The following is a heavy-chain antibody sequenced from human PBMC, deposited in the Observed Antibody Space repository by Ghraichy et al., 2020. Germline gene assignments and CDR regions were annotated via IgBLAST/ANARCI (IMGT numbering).Heavy chain of an antibody. CDR3: ATGSIAAPDY. CDR1: GFTFTNSA. CDR2: MSGSDSST. J-gene: IGHJ4*02. V-gene: IGHV3-23*01. Sequence: GGSLRLSCAAFGFTFTNSAMSWVRQAPGKGLEWVSSMSGSDSSTYYADSVKGRFTISRDNSKNTLYLQMNSLRAEDTAVYYCATGSIAAPDYWGQGTLVTVSS. D-gene: IGHD6-6*01.